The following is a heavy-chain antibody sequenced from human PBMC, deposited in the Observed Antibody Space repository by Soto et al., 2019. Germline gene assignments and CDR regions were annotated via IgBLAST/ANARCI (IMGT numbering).Heavy chain of an antibody. CDR3: ATGHIWFDT. Sequence: QVQLVQSGAEVKKPGASVKVSCKASGYTFTSYDINCVRQSPGQGLEWMGWMNPNSGNTGYAQKLQVRVTMTRNTSISTAYMELSSLRSEDTAVYYCATGHIWFDTWGQVTLVTVSS. D-gene: IGHD2-21*01. CDR1: GYTFTSYD. J-gene: IGHJ5*02. CDR2: MNPNSGNT. V-gene: IGHV1-8*01.